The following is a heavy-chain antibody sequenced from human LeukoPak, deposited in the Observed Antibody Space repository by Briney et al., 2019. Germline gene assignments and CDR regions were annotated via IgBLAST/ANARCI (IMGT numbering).Heavy chain of an antibody. V-gene: IGHV3-11*01. D-gene: IGHD3-10*01. CDR2: ISSSCSTI. J-gene: IGHJ4*02. Sequence: PGGSLRLSCAVSGFTFSDCYMIWIRQPRAKGLEWVSYISSSCSTIYYADSVKGRFAISGDNAKHSLYLQMNSLRAEDTAVYYCARGPSLTMVRGVSFDYWGQGTLVTVSS. CDR3: ARGPSLTMVRGVSFDY. CDR1: GFTFSDCY.